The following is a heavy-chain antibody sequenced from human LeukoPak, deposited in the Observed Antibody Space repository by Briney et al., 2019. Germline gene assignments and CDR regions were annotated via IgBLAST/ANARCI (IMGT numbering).Heavy chain of an antibody. J-gene: IGHJ4*02. CDR1: GFTFSSYE. CDR3: TRISIRITAPGGDY. V-gene: IGHV3-21*05. CDR2: ISSSSTYT. Sequence: GGSLRLSCAASGFTFSSYEMNWVRQAPGKGLEWVAHISSSSTYTNYADSVRGRFSISRDDAKKSLYLQMNSLRPEDTAVYYCTRISIRITAPGGDYWGQGTLVTVSS. D-gene: IGHD6-13*01.